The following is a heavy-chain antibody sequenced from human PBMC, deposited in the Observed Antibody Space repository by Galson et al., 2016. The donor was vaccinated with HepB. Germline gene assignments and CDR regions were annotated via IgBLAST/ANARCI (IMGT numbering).Heavy chain of an antibody. D-gene: IGHD1-26*01. CDR1: GDSITKFY. J-gene: IGHJ3*01. CDR3: AREGIVGTTSPAFDL. Sequence: SETLSLTCTVSGDSITKFYWSWIRQTPEKGLEWIGYIYYSGNTNYNTSLKSRVIISLDSSMRQVSLNLSSVTAADTAMYFCAREGIVGTTSPAFDLWGQGTMVTVSS. V-gene: IGHV4-59*01. CDR2: IYYSGNT.